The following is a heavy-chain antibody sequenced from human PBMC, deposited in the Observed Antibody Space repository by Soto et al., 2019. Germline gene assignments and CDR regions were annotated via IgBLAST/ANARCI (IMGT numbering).Heavy chain of an antibody. CDR3: AKGHCSGGSCFFDY. V-gene: IGHV3-9*01. D-gene: IGHD2-15*01. CDR2: ISWNSGSI. Sequence: GGSLRLSCAASGFTFDDYAMHWVRQAPGKGLEWVSGISWNSGSIGYADSVKGRFTISRDNAKNSLYLQMNSLRAEDTALYYCAKGHCSGGSCFFDYWGQGTLVTVSS. CDR1: GFTFDDYA. J-gene: IGHJ4*02.